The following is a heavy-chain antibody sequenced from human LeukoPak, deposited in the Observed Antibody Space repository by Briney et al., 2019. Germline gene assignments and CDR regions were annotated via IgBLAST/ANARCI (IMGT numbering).Heavy chain of an antibody. V-gene: IGHV1-69*04. J-gene: IGHJ4*02. CDR1: GGTFSSYA. Sequence: SVKVSCKASGGTFSSYAISWVRQAPGQGVEWMGRIIPIFGIANYAQKFQGRVTITADKSTSTAYMELSSLRSEDTAVYYCARVFYGGISDYYFDYWGQGTLVTVSS. CDR3: ARVFYGGISDYYFDY. D-gene: IGHD4-23*01. CDR2: IIPIFGIA.